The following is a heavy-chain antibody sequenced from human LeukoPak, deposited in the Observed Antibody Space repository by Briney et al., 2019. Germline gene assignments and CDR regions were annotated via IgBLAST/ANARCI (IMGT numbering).Heavy chain of an antibody. CDR1: GYTFTSYY. J-gene: IGHJ6*03. V-gene: IGHV1-46*01. Sequence: ASVEVSCKASGYTFTSYYMHWVRQAPGQGLEWMGIINPSGGSTTYAQKFQGRVTMTRDMSTSTVYMDLSSLRSEDTAVYYCARVAAEVVGLPGAIGFGWLRRDYYYMDVWGKGTTVTVSS. CDR2: INPSGGST. D-gene: IGHD2-2*02. CDR3: ARVAAEVVGLPGAIGFGWLRRDYYYMDV.